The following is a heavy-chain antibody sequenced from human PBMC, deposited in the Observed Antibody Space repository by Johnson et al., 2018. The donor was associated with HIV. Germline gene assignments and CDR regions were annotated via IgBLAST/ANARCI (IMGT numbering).Heavy chain of an antibody. CDR2: IKQDGSEK. D-gene: IGHD6-13*01. Sequence: VQLVESGGGLIQPGGSLRLSCAASGFTVSSNYMSWVRQAPEKGLEWVADIKQDGSEKYYVDSVKGRFTISRDNSKNTLDLQMNSLRAEDTAVYYCAREATYSSSWYHDVFDIWGQGTMVTVSS. CDR1: GFTVSSNY. CDR3: AREATYSSSWYHDVFDI. J-gene: IGHJ3*02. V-gene: IGHV3-7*01.